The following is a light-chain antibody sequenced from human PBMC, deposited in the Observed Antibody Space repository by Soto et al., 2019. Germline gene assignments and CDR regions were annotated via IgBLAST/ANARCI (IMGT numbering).Light chain of an antibody. CDR1: QSISSY. Sequence: EIQMTQSPSSLSACVGDRVTITFRASQSISSYLHWYQQKPGKAPKLLIYAASSLQSGVPSRFSGSGSGTDFTLTISSLQPEDFATYYCQQSYSTPQTFGQGTKVDIK. CDR3: QQSYSTPQT. J-gene: IGKJ1*01. V-gene: IGKV1-39*01. CDR2: AAS.